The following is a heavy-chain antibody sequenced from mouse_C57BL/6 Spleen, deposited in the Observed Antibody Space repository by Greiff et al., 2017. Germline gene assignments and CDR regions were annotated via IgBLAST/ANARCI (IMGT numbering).Heavy chain of an antibody. CDR1: GYTFTSYW. J-gene: IGHJ2*01. CDR3: ARYATTVVAIDY. CDR2: IDPSDSET. V-gene: IGHV1-52*01. D-gene: IGHD1-1*01. Sequence: QVQLQQPGAELVRPGSSVKLSCKASGYTFTSYWMHWVKQRPIQGLEWIGNIDPSDSETHYNQKFKDKATLTVDKSSSTAYMQLSSLTSEDSAVYYCARYATTVVAIDYWGQGTTLTVSS.